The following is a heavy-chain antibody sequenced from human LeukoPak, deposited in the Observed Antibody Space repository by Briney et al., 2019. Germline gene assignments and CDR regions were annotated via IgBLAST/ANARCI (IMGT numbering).Heavy chain of an antibody. D-gene: IGHD6-19*01. V-gene: IGHV1-18*01. CDR2: ISAYNGNT. CDR1: GYIFTSYG. CDR3: ARAEDGSGWGIDY. Sequence: ASVKVSCKASGYIFTSYGISWVRQAPGQGLEWMGWISAYNGNTNYAQKFQGRVTMTRDTSISTAYMELSRLRSDDTAVYYCARAEDGSGWGIDYWGQGTLVTVSS. J-gene: IGHJ4*02.